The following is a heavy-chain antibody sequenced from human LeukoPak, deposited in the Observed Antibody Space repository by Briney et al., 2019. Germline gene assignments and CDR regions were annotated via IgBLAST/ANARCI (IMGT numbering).Heavy chain of an antibody. CDR2: IQYVGGVGST. V-gene: IGHV4-39*07. D-gene: IGHD1-1*01. CDR3: ARLPGRGTFDY. Sequence: SETLSLTCSVSGASINTFTSYWGWIRQPPGKGLEFIASIQYVGGVGSTYYNPSLESRVTISVDTSKNQFSLKLSSVTAADTAVYYCARLPGRGTFDYWGQGTLVTVSS. CDR1: GASINTFTSY. J-gene: IGHJ4*02.